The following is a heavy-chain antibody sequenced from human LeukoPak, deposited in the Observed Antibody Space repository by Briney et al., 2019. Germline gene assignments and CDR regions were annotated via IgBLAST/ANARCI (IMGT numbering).Heavy chain of an antibody. Sequence: SETPSLTCTVSGGSISSYYWSWIRQPPGKGLEWIGYLYYSGSAKYNPSLKSRVTISVDTSENHFSLKLSSVTAADTAVYYCARKGSGTYSPFDYWGPGTLVTVSS. CDR1: GGSISSYY. CDR3: ARKGSGTYSPFDY. CDR2: LYYSGSA. D-gene: IGHD1-26*01. V-gene: IGHV4-59*01. J-gene: IGHJ4*02.